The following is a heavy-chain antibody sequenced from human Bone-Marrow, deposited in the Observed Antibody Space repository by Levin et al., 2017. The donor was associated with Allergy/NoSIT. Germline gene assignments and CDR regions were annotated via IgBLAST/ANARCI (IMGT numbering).Heavy chain of an antibody. CDR2: LWHDSSLK. Sequence: SLKISCAASGFSFDHYGMHWVRQAPGKGLEWVAVLWHDSSLKYYGDPVKGRATISRDNSKNMLYLQLDRLGAADTATYHCARIAGHEMGDSMDVWGHGTTVTVSS. CDR3: ARIAGHEMGDSMDV. V-gene: IGHV3-33*01. J-gene: IGHJ6*02. D-gene: IGHD1-14*01. CDR1: GFSFDHYG.